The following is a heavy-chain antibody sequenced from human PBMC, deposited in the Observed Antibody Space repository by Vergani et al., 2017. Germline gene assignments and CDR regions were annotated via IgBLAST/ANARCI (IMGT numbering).Heavy chain of an antibody. J-gene: IGHJ6*02. CDR3: AKNPGISTTRHYYAMDV. D-gene: IGHD1-1*01. V-gene: IGHV3-11*04. CDR2: ISPGASTV. CDR1: GFKFSDRY. Sequence: LEESGGGSVKPGGSLRLSCAASGFKFSDRYMSWIRQAPGKGLEWVSHISPGASTVSYTDSVTGRFTVSRDNDNNSLTLEMTTLRVEDTAVYYCAKNPGISTTRHYYAMDVWGQGTTVTVSS.